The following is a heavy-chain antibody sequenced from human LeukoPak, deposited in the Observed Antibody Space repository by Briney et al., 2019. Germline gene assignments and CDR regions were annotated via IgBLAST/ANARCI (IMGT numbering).Heavy chain of an antibody. V-gene: IGHV4-30-2*01. Sequence: SETLSLTCTVSGGSISSDGYYWSWIRQPPGKGLEWIGYIYHSGSTYYNPSLKSRVTISVDRSKNQFSLKLSSVTAADTAVYYCASLRFYDFWSGYPADYWGQGTLVTVSS. J-gene: IGHJ4*02. CDR2: IYHSGST. CDR1: GGSISSDGYY. D-gene: IGHD3-3*01. CDR3: ASLRFYDFWSGYPADY.